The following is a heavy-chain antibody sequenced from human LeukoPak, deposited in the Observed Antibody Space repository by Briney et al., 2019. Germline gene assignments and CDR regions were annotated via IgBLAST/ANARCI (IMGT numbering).Heavy chain of an antibody. Sequence: ASVKVSCKASGYTFTSHDINWVRQATGQGLEWMGWMNPNSGNTAYAQKFQGRVTMTRNTSINTAYMELSRLRSEDTAVYYCARGVVATTGIDYFYYMDAWGKGTTVTISS. CDR2: MNPNSGNT. J-gene: IGHJ6*03. CDR1: GYTFTSHD. V-gene: IGHV1-8*01. D-gene: IGHD5-12*01. CDR3: ARGVVATTGIDYFYYMDA.